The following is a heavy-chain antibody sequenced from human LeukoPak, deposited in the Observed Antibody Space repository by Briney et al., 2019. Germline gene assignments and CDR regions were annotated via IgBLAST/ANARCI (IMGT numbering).Heavy chain of an antibody. D-gene: IGHD4-17*01. CDR2: ISGSTGDT. Sequence: ASVKVSCKASGYSFVLYGISWVRQAPGEGPEWMGWISGSTGDTNYAQKFQGRVTMTADTSSSTAYMELRSLRSDDTAIYYCARDEDYGIFFNVDYWGQGTLVTVSS. J-gene: IGHJ4*02. CDR3: ARDEDYGIFFNVDY. V-gene: IGHV1-18*01. CDR1: GYSFVLYG.